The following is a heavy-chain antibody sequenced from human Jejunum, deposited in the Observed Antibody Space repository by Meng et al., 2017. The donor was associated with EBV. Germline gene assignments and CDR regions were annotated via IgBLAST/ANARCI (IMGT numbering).Heavy chain of an antibody. CDR2: IYHDGSS. CDR3: ARVRCSGGSCFYFDY. CDR1: GGSIPSSDW. D-gene: IGHD2-15*01. J-gene: IGHJ4*02. V-gene: IGHV4-4*02. Sequence: QVQLQESGPGLVNPSGTLSLTCAFSGGSIPSSDWWTWLRQPPGEGLEWIGEIYHDGSSNYSPSLKSRVTILLDKSENHFSLKLNSVPAADTAVYYCARVRCSGGSCFYFDYWGQGALVTVSS.